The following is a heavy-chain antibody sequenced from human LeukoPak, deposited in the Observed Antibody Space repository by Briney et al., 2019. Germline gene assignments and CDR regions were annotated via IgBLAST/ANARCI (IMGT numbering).Heavy chain of an antibody. CDR2: IGSSGSNI. Sequence: PGGSLRLSCAASEFTFSTYEMNWVRQAPGKGLEWVSYIGSSGSNINYADSVKGRFTISRDNAKNSLYLQMNSLRAEDTAVYYCARDGTPPTYYNYVWGSYLGGPPNYYYYYMDVWGKGTTVTVSS. CDR3: ARDGTPPTYYNYVWGSYLGGPPNYYYYYMDV. J-gene: IGHJ6*03. D-gene: IGHD3-16*02. V-gene: IGHV3-48*03. CDR1: EFTFSTYE.